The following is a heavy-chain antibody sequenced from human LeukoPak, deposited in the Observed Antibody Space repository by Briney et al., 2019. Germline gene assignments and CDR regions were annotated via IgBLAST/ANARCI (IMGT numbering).Heavy chain of an antibody. V-gene: IGHV3-23*01. J-gene: IGHJ6*02. CDR2: ISGSGGST. D-gene: IGHD2-2*01. CDR1: GFTFSSYA. Sequence: PGGSLRLSCEASGFTFSSYAMSWVRQAPGKGLEWVSAISGSGGSTYYADSVKGRFTISRDNSKNTLYLQMNSLRAEDTAVYYCAKAKVASTRSSYDCGMDVWGQGTTVTVSS. CDR3: AKAKVASTRSSYDCGMDV.